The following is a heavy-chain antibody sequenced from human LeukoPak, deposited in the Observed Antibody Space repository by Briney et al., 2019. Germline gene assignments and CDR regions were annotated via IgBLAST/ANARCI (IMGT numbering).Heavy chain of an antibody. CDR2: ISSSDSTI. D-gene: IGHD5-24*01. CDR3: ARTIEMATISYFDY. Sequence: GGSLRLSCAASGYTFRSYEMNWVRQAPGKGLEWVSYISSSDSTIYYADSVKGRFTISRDNAKTSLYLQMNSLRAGDTAVYYCARTIEMATISYFDYWGQGTLVTVSS. V-gene: IGHV3-48*03. CDR1: GYTFRSYE. J-gene: IGHJ4*02.